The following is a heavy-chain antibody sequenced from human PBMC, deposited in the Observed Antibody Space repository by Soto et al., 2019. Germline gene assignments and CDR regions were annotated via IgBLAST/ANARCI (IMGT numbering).Heavy chain of an antibody. J-gene: IGHJ4*02. D-gene: IGHD5-18*01. CDR3: ARGTRYTYGYPLDY. CDR2: INHGGDT. V-gene: IGHV4-34*01. Sequence: QVQLQQWGAGLLKPSETLSLTCAVYGGSFSGYYWSWIRQPPGKGLEWIGEINHGGDTSYNPSLKGRVTISEDTAKKLLSLRRSSVTAADTAVYYCARGTRYTYGYPLDYWGQGTLVTVSS. CDR1: GGSFSGYY.